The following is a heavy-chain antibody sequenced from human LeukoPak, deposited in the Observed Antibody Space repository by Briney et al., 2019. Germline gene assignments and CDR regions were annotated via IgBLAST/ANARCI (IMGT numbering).Heavy chain of an antibody. CDR3: ASDTIGHDTFDF. CDR1: GFTFSSYT. J-gene: IGHJ3*01. V-gene: IGHV3-21*01. Sequence: GGSLRLSCAASGFTFSSYTMHWVRQAPGKGLEWVSSISSGSDYIFYTASVKGRFTVSRDNAQSSLYLQMISLIVEDTAIYYCASDTIGHDTFDFWGQGTIVTVSS. D-gene: IGHD3-10*01. CDR2: ISSGSDYI.